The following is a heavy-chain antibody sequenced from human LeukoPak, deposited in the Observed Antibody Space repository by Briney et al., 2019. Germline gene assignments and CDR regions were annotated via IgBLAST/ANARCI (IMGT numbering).Heavy chain of an antibody. CDR1: GFTFNNYA. V-gene: IGHV3-23*01. CDR3: AKARLSTGWAYNDY. Sequence: GGSLRLSCAAPGFTFNNYAMSWVRQAPGKGLEWVSAVVGGGGTTFYADSVKGRLTISRDNSRNTVYLQMNSLRGEDTAVYYCAKARLSTGWAYNDYWGQGTLVSVSS. J-gene: IGHJ4*02. CDR2: VVGGGGTT. D-gene: IGHD6-19*01.